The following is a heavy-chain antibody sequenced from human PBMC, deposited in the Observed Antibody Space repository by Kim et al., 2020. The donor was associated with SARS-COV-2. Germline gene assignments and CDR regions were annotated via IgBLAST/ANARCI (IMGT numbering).Heavy chain of an antibody. D-gene: IGHD3-22*01. CDR3: AREPGITMIVVVTRNDAFDI. CDR2: INPNSGGT. CDR1: GYTFTGYY. Sequence: ASVKVFCKASGYTFTGYYMHWVRQAPGQGLEWMGWINPNSGGTNYAQKFQGRVTMTRDTSISTAYMELSRLRSDDTAVYYCAREPGITMIVVVTRNDAFDIWGQGTMVTVSS. J-gene: IGHJ3*02. V-gene: IGHV1-2*02.